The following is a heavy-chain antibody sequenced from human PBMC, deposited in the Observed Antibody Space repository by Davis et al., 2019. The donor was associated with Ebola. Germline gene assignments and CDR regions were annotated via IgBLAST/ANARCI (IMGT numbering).Heavy chain of an antibody. CDR1: GGSISTGDFY. CDR2: IYYRGNT. J-gene: IGHJ4*02. D-gene: IGHD4-17*01. CDR3: ARADDIYGDYGVDY. Sequence: MPSETLSLTCTVSGGSISTGDFYWAWIRQPPGKGLEWIGYIYYRGNTYYNPSLDSRVTISIDTSKNQFSLKLISVTAADTAVYYCARADDIYGDYGVDYWGQGVLVTVSS. V-gene: IGHV4-31*03.